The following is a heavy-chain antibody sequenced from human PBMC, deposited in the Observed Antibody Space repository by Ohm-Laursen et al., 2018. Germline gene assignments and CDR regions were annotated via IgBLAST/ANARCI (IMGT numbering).Heavy chain of an antibody. V-gene: IGHV4-39*01. CDR2: IYYSGST. D-gene: IGHD2-2*01. Sequence: SDTLSLTCTVSGGAINRSAYTWAWIRQPPGKGLEWIGNIYYSGSTSYNPSLKSRVSISVDTSKNEFSLKFSSVTAADTAVYYCARLPDAALVGYVDVDVWGQGTTVTVSS. J-gene: IGHJ6*02. CDR1: GGAINRSAYT. CDR3: ARLPDAALVGYVDVDV.